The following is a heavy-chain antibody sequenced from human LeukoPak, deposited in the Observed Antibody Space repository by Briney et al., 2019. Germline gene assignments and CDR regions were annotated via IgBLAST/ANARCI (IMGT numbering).Heavy chain of an antibody. J-gene: IGHJ4*02. V-gene: IGHV3-53*01. D-gene: IGHD6-6*01. CDR3: TTELVRTDY. Sequence: SGGSLRLSCAASGFTVSSNYMSWVRQAPGKGLEWVSVIYSGGSTYYADSVKGRFTISRDNSKNTLYLQMNSLKTEDTAVYYCTTELVRTDYWGQGTLVTVSS. CDR1: GFTVSSNY. CDR2: IYSGGST.